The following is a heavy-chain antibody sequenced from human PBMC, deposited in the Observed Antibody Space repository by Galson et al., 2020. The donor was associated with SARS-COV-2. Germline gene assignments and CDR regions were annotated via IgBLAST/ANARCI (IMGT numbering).Heavy chain of an antibody. J-gene: IGHJ4*02. CDR1: GFTFSNYA. CDR2: ISGSGGST. CDR3: AKVPNYYDSSGYSAFDY. Sequence: GESLKISCAASGFTFSNYAMSWVRQAPGKGLEWVSAISGSGGSTNYADSVKGRFTISRDNSKNTLYLQMNSLRAEDTAVYYCAKVPNYYDSSGYSAFDYWGQGTLVTVSS. D-gene: IGHD3-22*01. V-gene: IGHV3-23*01.